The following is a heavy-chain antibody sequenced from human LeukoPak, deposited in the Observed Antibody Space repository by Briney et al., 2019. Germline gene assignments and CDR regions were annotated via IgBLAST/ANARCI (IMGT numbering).Heavy chain of an antibody. D-gene: IGHD6-13*01. J-gene: IGHJ5*02. CDR2: IIPIFGTA. CDR3: ARGSGYEDWFDP. CDR1: GGTFSSYA. V-gene: IGHV1-69*05. Sequence: ASVKVSCKASGGTFSSYAISWVRQAPGQGLEWMGGIIPIFGTANYAQKFQGRDTITTDESTSTAYMELSSLRSEDTAVYYCARGSGYEDWFDPWGQGTLVTVSS.